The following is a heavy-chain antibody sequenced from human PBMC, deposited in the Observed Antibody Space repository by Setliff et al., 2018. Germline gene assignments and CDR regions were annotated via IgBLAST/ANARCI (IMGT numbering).Heavy chain of an antibody. CDR2: INPSSGRT. J-gene: IGHJ3*02. V-gene: IGHV1-46*01. Sequence: ASVKVSCKASGYTFTSHYMHWVRQAPGLGLEWMGTINPSSGRTSYAQKFQGRVTMTRDTSTSTVYRDMSSLRSEGTAVYYCARDVFPYHYEGASDIWGQGTMVTVSS. CDR3: ARDVFPYHYEGASDI. CDR1: GYTFTSHY. D-gene: IGHD3-22*01.